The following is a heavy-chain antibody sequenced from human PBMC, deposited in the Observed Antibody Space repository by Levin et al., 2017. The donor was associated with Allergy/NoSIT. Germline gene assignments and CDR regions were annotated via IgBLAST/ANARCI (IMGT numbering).Heavy chain of an antibody. CDR1: GYTFTGYY. Sequence: ASVKVSCKASGYTFTGYYMHWVRQAPGQGLEWMGWINPNSGGTNYAQKFQGRVTMTRDTSISTAYMELSRLRSDDTAVYYCAREDRIAVAEGGNAFDSWGQGTMVTVSS. CDR2: INPNSGGT. V-gene: IGHV1-2*02. CDR3: AREDRIAVAEGGNAFDS. J-gene: IGHJ3*02. D-gene: IGHD6-19*01.